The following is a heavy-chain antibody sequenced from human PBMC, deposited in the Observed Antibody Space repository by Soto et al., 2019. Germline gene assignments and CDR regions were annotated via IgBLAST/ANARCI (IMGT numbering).Heavy chain of an antibody. J-gene: IGHJ4*02. Sequence: PGGSLRLSCAASGFTFSSYAMHWVRQAPGKGLEWVAVISYDGSNKYYADSVKGRFTISRDNSKNTLYLQMNSLRAEDTAVYYCAREIMKWIQLWSHGTDYWGQGTLVTVSS. CDR3: AREIMKWIQLWSHGTDY. D-gene: IGHD5-18*01. CDR2: ISYDGSNK. V-gene: IGHV3-30-3*01. CDR1: GFTFSSYA.